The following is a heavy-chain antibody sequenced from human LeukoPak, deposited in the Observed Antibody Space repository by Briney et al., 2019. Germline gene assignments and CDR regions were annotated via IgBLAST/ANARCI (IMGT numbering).Heavy chain of an antibody. CDR3: AKEGYCSGGSCRHFDY. V-gene: IGHV3-23*01. CDR1: GFTFSSYG. J-gene: IGHJ4*02. Sequence: PGGTLRLSCAASGFTFSSYGMSWVRQAPGKGLEWVSGIGGSGGSTYYADSVKGRFTISRDNSKNTLYLQMNSLRAEDTAVYYCAKEGYCSGGSCRHFDYWGQGTLVTVSS. CDR2: IGGSGGST. D-gene: IGHD2-15*01.